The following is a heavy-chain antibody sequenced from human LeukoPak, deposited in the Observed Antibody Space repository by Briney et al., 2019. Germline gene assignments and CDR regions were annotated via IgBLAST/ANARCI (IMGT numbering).Heavy chain of an antibody. V-gene: IGHV1-69*13. D-gene: IGHD6-13*01. CDR1: GDTFIRYG. CDR3: ATGSAAGTRYYYYYMDV. Sequence: SVKVSCKASGDTFIRYGITWVRQAPGQGLEWMGGIIPIFGTADYAQKFQGRVTITADESTSTAYMELSSLKSEDTAVYYCATGSAAGTRYYYYYMDVWGKGTTVTISS. J-gene: IGHJ6*03. CDR2: IIPIFGTA.